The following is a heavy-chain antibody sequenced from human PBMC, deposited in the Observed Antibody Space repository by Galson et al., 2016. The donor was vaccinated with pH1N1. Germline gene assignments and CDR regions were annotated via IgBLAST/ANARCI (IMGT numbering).Heavy chain of an antibody. D-gene: IGHD1-26*01. J-gene: IGHJ4*02. V-gene: IGHV4-39*01. CDR3: ARLMRGSYPDPLYYFDF. CDR1: GGSLSSSNFY. Sequence: SETLSLTCTVSGGSLSSSNFYGGWIRQPPGKGLEWIGNIHYSGFTHYNSSLQSRVTISVDTSENQFSLRLSSVTAAATAVYYCARLMRGSYPDPLYYFDFWGQGTLVTVSS. CDR2: IHYSGFT.